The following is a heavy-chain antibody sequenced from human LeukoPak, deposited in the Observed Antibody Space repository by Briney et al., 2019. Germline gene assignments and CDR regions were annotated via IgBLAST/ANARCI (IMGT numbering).Heavy chain of an antibody. CDR2: IYSGGST. D-gene: IGHD1-26*01. V-gene: IGHV3-66*01. CDR1: GFTVSSNY. CDR3: ARDFYPHGSFDY. J-gene: IGHJ4*02. Sequence: PGGSLRLSCAAPGFTVSSNYMSWVRQAPGKGLEWVSVIYSGGSTYYADSVKGRFTISRDNSKNTLYFQMNSLRAEDTAVYYCARDFYPHGSFDYWGQGTLVTVSS.